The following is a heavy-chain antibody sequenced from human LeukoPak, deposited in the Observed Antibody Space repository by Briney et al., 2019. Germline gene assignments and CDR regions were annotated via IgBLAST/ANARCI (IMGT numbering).Heavy chain of an antibody. V-gene: IGHV3-30*04. Sequence: GGSLRLSCAASGFTFSSYAMHWVRQAPGKGLEWGAVISYDGSNKYYADSVKGRFTISRDNSKNTLYLQMNSLRAEDTAVYYCARAPLGCSGGSCYSGYTHWGQGTLVTVSS. CDR2: ISYDGSNK. J-gene: IGHJ4*02. CDR3: ARAPLGCSGGSCYSGYTH. D-gene: IGHD2-15*01. CDR1: GFTFSSYA.